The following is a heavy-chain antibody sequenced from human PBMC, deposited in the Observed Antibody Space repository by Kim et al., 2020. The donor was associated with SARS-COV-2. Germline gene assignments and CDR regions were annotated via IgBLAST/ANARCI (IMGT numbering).Heavy chain of an antibody. J-gene: IGHJ4*02. D-gene: IGHD1-7*01. CDR1: GFTFSRHG. CDR3: AKEELGPYCPFFDY. V-gene: IGHV3-30*18. Sequence: GGSLRLSCAVSGFTFSRHGMHWVRQAPGKGLEWVAVVSCDGSNEYYAESVKGRFTISRDNSKNTLYLQMNSLRPEDTAMYYCAKEELGPYCPFFDYWGQGTLVIVSS. CDR2: VSCDGSNE.